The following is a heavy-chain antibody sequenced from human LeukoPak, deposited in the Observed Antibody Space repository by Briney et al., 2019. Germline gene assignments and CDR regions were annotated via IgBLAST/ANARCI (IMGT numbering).Heavy chain of an antibody. D-gene: IGHD6-13*01. J-gene: IGHJ4*02. CDR3: ARPIAAAGSFDY. V-gene: IGHV3-9*01. Sequence: GGSLRLSCAASGFTFDDYAMHWVRQAPGKGLEWVSGISWNSGSMGYADSVKGRFTISRDNAKNSLYLQMNSLRAEDTAVYYCARPIAAAGSFDYWGQGTLVTVSS. CDR1: GFTFDDYA. CDR2: ISWNSGSM.